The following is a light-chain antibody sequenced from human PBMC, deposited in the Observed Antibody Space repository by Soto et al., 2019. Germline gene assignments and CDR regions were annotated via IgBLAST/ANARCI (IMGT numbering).Light chain of an antibody. J-gene: IGKJ4*01. Sequence: DIQMTQSPSSLSASVGDRVTITCQASPDISNYLNWYQKKPGKAPKLRIYDASNLETGVPSRFSGSGSWTDFTFTISSLQPEDIATYYCPQYDNLPGTFGGGTKVESK. CDR2: DAS. V-gene: IGKV1-33*01. CDR1: PDISNY. CDR3: PQYDNLPGT.